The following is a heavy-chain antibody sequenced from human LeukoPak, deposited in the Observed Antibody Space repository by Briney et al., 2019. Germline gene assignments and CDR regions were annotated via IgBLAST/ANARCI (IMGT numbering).Heavy chain of an antibody. CDR3: AKSPYYDSSGYYDY. Sequence: GGSLRLSCAASGFTFSSYWMHWVRHAPGKGLVWVSRINSDGSSTYYADSVKGRFTISRDNTKNMLYLQMNSLRAEDTAVYYCAKSPYYDSSGYYDYWGQGTLVTVSS. V-gene: IGHV3-74*01. CDR2: INSDGSST. J-gene: IGHJ4*02. D-gene: IGHD3-22*01. CDR1: GFTFSSYW.